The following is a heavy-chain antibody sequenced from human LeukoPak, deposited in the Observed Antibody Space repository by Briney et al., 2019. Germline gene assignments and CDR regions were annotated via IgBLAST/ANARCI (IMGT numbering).Heavy chain of an antibody. CDR2: IYSSGST. V-gene: IGHV4-59*08. J-gene: IGHJ3*02. CDR3: ARRYSGYGNAFDI. Sequence: PSQTLSLTCTVSGGSISSYYWSWIRQPPGKGLEWIGYIYSSGSTNYSPSLKSRVTISVDTSKNQFSLKLYSVTAADTAVYYCARRYSGYGNAFDIWGQGTMVTVSS. D-gene: IGHD5-12*01. CDR1: GGSISSYY.